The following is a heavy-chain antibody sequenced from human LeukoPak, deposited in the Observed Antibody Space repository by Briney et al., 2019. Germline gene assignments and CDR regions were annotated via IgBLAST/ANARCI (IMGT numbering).Heavy chain of an antibody. D-gene: IGHD2-2*01. V-gene: IGHV3-30*03. CDR3: ATVVPAARPDY. CDR1: GFTFSSYG. Sequence: PGRSLRLSCAASGFTFSSYGMHWVRQAPGKGLEWVAVKSYDGSNKYYADSVKGRFTISRDSSKSTLYLQMNSLRAEDTAVYYCATVVPAARPDYWGQGTLVTVSS. CDR2: KSYDGSNK. J-gene: IGHJ4*02.